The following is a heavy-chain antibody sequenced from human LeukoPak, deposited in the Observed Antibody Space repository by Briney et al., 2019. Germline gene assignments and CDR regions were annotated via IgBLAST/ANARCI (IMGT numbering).Heavy chain of an antibody. CDR3: AKGTEYSYIDY. Sequence: GGSLRLSCAASGFTFSSYAMSWVRQAPGKGLEWVSAISGSGGSTYYADSVKGRFTISRDNSKNTLYLQMYSLRAEDTALYYCAKGTEYSYIDYWGQGTLVTVSS. CDR1: GFTFSSYA. D-gene: IGHD5-18*01. CDR2: ISGSGGST. V-gene: IGHV3-23*01. J-gene: IGHJ4*02.